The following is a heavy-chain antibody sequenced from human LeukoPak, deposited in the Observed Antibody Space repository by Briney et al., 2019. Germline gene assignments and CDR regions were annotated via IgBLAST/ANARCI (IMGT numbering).Heavy chain of an antibody. Sequence: GGSLRLSCAASGFTVSSNYMSWVRQAPGKGLEWVSVIYSGGSTYYADSVKGRFTISRDNSKNMLYLQMNSLRAEDTAVYYCARSRSGYSYGYPDWGQGTLVTVSS. V-gene: IGHV3-53*01. CDR3: ARSRSGYSYGYPD. CDR1: GFTVSSNY. CDR2: IYSGGST. D-gene: IGHD5-18*01. J-gene: IGHJ4*02.